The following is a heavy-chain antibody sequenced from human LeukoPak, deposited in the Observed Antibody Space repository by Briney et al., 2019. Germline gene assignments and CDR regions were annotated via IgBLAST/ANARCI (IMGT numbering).Heavy chain of an antibody. CDR2: INSAGSTT. D-gene: IGHD2-21*01. V-gene: IGHV3-74*01. CDR3: ARELVALDY. J-gene: IGHJ4*02. Sequence: PGGSLRLSCAASGFTFSTYWMHWVRQAPGKGLVWVSRINSAGSTTTYADSVKGRFTISRDNAKNTLYLQMNSLRAEDTAVYYCARELVALDYWGQGTLVTVSS. CDR1: GFTFSTYW.